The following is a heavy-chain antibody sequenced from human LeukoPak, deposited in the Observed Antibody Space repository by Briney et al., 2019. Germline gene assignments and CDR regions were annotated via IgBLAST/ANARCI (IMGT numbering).Heavy chain of an antibody. D-gene: IGHD2-8*01. J-gene: IGHJ6*03. V-gene: IGHV7-4-1*02. CDR2: INTNTGNP. Sequence: GASVKVSCKASGYTFTSYAMNWVRQAPGQGLEWMGWINTNTGNPTYAQGFTGRFVFSLDTSVSTAYLQISSLKAEDTAVYYCARTAVMGGDYYYYYMDVWGKGTTVTVSS. CDR1: GYTFTSYA. CDR3: ARTAVMGGDYYYYYMDV.